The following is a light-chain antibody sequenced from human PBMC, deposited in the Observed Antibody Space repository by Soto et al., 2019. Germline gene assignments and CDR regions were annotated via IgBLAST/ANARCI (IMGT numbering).Light chain of an antibody. V-gene: IGKV3-11*01. CDR3: QQRSNWLLT. CDR1: QSVSSY. J-gene: IGKJ4*01. CDR2: DAS. Sequence: ELVLTQSPATLSLSPGERATLSCRASQSVSSYLAWYQQKPGQAPRLLIYDASNRATGIPARFSGSGSGTDFTLTISSLRPEDFAVYYWQQRSNWLLTFGGGTKVEIK.